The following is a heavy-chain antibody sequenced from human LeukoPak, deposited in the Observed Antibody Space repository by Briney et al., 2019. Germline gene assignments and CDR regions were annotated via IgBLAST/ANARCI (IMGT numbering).Heavy chain of an antibody. CDR1: GFTFSNYN. CDR2: FSSSSSSYI. D-gene: IGHD1-1*01. Sequence: GGSLRLSCAASGFTFSNYNMNWVRQAPGKGLEWVSSFSSSSSSYIYYADSVKGRFTISRDNAKNSLYLQMNSLRAEDTAVYYCARERVVFTTSPFDYWGQGTLVTVSP. CDR3: ARERVVFTTSPFDY. V-gene: IGHV3-21*01. J-gene: IGHJ4*02.